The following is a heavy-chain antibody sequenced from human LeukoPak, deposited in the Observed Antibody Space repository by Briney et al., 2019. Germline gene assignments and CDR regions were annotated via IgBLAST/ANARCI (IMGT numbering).Heavy chain of an antibody. CDR1: GGSVSSGSYY. CDR3: ARSDYHNSGSHTVFDAFDI. J-gene: IGHJ3*02. CDR2: IYYSGST. Sequence: SETLSLTCTVSGGSVSSGSYYWSWIRQPPGKGLEWIGYIYYSGSTNYNPSLKSQVTISVDKSKNQFSLKLSFVTAADTAMYYCARSDYHNSGSHTVFDAFDIWGQGTRVTVSS. D-gene: IGHD3-10*01. V-gene: IGHV4-61*01.